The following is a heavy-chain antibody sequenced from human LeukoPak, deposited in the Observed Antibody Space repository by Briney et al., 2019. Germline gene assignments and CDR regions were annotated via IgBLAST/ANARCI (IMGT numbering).Heavy chain of an antibody. CDR2: INPNSGGT. V-gene: IGHV1-2*02. CDR3: ARDYGYYDFWSGSRAFDI. CDR1: GYTFTGYY. D-gene: IGHD3-3*01. Sequence: ASVKLSCKASGYTFTGYYMHWVRQAPGQGLEWMGWINPNSGGTNYAQKFQGRVTMTRDTSISTAYMELSRLRSDDTAVYYCARDYGYYDFWSGSRAFDIWGQGTMVTVSS. J-gene: IGHJ3*02.